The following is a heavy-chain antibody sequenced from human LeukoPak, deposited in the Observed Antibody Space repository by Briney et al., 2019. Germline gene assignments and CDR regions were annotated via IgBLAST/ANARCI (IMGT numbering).Heavy chain of an antibody. CDR3: VRDRRFPDDVFDI. CDR1: GFSFSSYA. V-gene: IGHV3-23*01. D-gene: IGHD2-21*01. CDR2: ISSRSDGT. J-gene: IGHJ3*02. Sequence: GGSLRLSCAASGFSFSSYAMSWVRQAPGKGLEWVSAISSRSDGTWNVDSVRGRFTISRDNSKNTLYLQMNSLRAEDTALYYCVRDRRFPDDVFDIWGQETMVTVSS.